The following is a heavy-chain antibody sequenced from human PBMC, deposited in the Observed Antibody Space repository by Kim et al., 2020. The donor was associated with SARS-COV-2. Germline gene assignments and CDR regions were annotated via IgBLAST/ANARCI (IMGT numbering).Heavy chain of an antibody. Sequence: SVKVSCKASGGTFSSYAISWVRQAPGQGLEWMGGIIPIFGTANYAQKFQGRVTITADESTSTAYMELSSLRSEDTAVYYCAREAPTGYSSGREWLVRLVHWFDPWGQGTLVTVSS. D-gene: IGHD6-19*01. V-gene: IGHV1-69*13. CDR2: IIPIFGTA. CDR3: AREAPTGYSSGREWLVRLVHWFDP. CDR1: GGTFSSYA. J-gene: IGHJ5*02.